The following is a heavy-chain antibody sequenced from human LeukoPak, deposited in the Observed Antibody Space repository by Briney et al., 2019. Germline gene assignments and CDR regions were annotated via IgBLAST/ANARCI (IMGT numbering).Heavy chain of an antibody. Sequence: ASVKVSCKASGGTFSSYAISWVRQAPGQGLEWMGWINPNSGGTSYAQKFQGWVTMTRDTSISTAYMELSRLRSDDTAVYYCARVGIAAAGPRGWFDPWGQGTLVTVSS. V-gene: IGHV1-2*04. CDR3: ARVGIAAAGPRGWFDP. CDR1: GGTFSSYA. D-gene: IGHD6-13*01. CDR2: INPNSGGT. J-gene: IGHJ5*02.